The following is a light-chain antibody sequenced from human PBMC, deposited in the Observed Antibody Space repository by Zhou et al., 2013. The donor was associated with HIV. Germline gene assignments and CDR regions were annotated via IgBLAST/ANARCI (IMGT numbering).Light chain of an antibody. J-gene: IGKJ3*01. CDR1: QDIKHY. Sequence: DIQMTQSPSSLSSSVGDRVTITCQASQDIKHYLNWFQQKPGRAPKLLIFDASSLQSGVPSRFSGSGSGTDFTLTITSLQPEDIATYYCQQYNTVPFTFGPGTKVDIK. CDR3: QQYNTVPFT. V-gene: IGKV1-33*01. CDR2: DAS.